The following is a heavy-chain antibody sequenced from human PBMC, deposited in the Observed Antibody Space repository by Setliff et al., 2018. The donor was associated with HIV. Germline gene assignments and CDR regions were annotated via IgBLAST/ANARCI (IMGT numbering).Heavy chain of an antibody. J-gene: IGHJ4*02. D-gene: IGHD3-10*01. V-gene: IGHV4-34*01. CDR2: IDHSGST. Sequence: PSETLSLTCAVYGGSFNDYYWTWIRQPPGKGLEWIGEIDHSGSTKYHASLKSQVTISIDTSKNQISLKLSSVTAADTAVYYCARGLNYYGSGSYLPLGYWGQGTLVTVSS. CDR3: ARGLNYYGSGSYLPLGY. CDR1: GGSFNDYY.